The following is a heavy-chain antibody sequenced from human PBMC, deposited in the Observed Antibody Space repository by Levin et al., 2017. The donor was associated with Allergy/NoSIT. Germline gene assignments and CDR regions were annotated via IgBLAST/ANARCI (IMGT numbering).Heavy chain of an antibody. D-gene: IGHD3-3*01. V-gene: IGHV3-43D*03. CDR1: GFTFDDYA. Sequence: GGSLRLSCAASGFTFDDYAMHWVRQAPGKGLEWVSLISWDGGSTYYADSVKGRFTISRDNSKHSLHLQMSSLRPEDTALYYCAKGFSGDYFYYGMDVWGQGTTVTVSS. CDR2: ISWDGGST. J-gene: IGHJ6*02. CDR3: AKGFSGDYFYYGMDV.